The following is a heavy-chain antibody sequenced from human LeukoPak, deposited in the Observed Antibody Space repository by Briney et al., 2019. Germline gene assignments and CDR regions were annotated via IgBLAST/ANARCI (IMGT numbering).Heavy chain of an antibody. CDR1: GGSISSYY. J-gene: IGHJ6*03. D-gene: IGHD6-6*01. Sequence: SETLSLTCTVSGGSISSYYWSWIRQPAGKGLEWIGRIYTSGSTNYNPSLKSRVTISVDKSKNQFSLKLSSVTAADTAVYYCAREIQLALNSYYMDVWGKGTTVTVSS. CDR2: IYTSGST. V-gene: IGHV4-4*07. CDR3: AREIQLALNSYYMDV.